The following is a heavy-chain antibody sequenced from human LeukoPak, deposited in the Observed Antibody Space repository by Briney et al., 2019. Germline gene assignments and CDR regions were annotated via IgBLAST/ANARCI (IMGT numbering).Heavy chain of an antibody. D-gene: IGHD6-13*01. V-gene: IGHV3-48*01. CDR3: ARSWSSAFDI. CDR1: GFTFSSYN. J-gene: IGHJ3*02. CDR2: ITSSSTTI. Sequence: GGSLRLSCAASGFTFSSYNMNWVRQAPGKGLEGVSYITSSSTTIYSADSVKGRFTISRDNARNSLYLQMDSLRAEDTAVYYCARSWSSAFDIWGQGTMVTVTS.